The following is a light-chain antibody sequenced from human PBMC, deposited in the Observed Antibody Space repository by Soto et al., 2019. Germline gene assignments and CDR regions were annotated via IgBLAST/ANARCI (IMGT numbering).Light chain of an antibody. CDR1: QSISHW. Sequence: DIQMTQSPSTLSASVGDRVTITCRASQSISHWLAWYQQKPGKAPKLLISKASSLETGVPSRFSGSGSGTEFTLTIISLQPDDFATYYCQHSSSYPITFGQGTKLEIK. J-gene: IGKJ2*01. CDR3: QHSSSYPIT. CDR2: KAS. V-gene: IGKV1-5*03.